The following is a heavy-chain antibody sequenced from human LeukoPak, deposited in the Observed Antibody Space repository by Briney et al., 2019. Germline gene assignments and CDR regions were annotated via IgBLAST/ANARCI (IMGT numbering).Heavy chain of an antibody. Sequence: SSVKVSCKASGGAFSSNAISWVRQAPGQGLEWMGGIIPIFGTANYAQKFQGRVTITADESTSTAYMELSSLRSEDTAVYYCATRYCSSTSCSRTKYYGMDVWGKGTTVTVSS. CDR2: IIPIFGTA. D-gene: IGHD2-2*01. CDR3: ATRYCSSTSCSRTKYYGMDV. V-gene: IGHV1-69*01. J-gene: IGHJ6*04. CDR1: GGAFSSNA.